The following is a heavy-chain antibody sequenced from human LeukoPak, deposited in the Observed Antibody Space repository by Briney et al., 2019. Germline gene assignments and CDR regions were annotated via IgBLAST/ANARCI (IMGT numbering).Heavy chain of an antibody. D-gene: IGHD6-13*01. CDR2: IWYDGSLK. J-gene: IGHJ4*02. CDR1: GFTFSSYG. V-gene: IGHV3-33*01. CDR3: AASAAGENFDY. Sequence: GGSLRLSCAASGFTFSSYGMHWVRQAPGKGLEWVAVIWYDGSLKYYADSVKGRFTISRDNPKNTLYLQMNSLRAEDTAVYYCAASAAGENFDYWGQGTLVTVSS.